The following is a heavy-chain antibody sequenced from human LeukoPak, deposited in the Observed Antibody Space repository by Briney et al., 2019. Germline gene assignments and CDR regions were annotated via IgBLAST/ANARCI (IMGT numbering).Heavy chain of an antibody. D-gene: IGHD3-16*01. Sequence: GGSLRLSCAASGFTYSSYWMNWARQAPGKGLVWVASINHNGNVNYYVDSVKGRFTISRDNAKNSLYLQMSNLRAEDTAVYFCARGGGLDVWGQGATVTVSS. J-gene: IGHJ6*02. CDR2: INHNGNVN. CDR1: GFTYSSYW. V-gene: IGHV3-7*03. CDR3: ARGGGLDV.